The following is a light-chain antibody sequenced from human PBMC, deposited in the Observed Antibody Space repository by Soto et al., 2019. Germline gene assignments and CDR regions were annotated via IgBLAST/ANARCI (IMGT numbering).Light chain of an antibody. Sequence: DIVMTQSPDSLAVSLGERATIHCKSSQSVLYNSNNKNYLAWYQQKPGQPPKLLIYWASTRESGVPDRFTGSGAGTDFTLTISSLLAEDLDVYFCQQYASYPLTFGGGTKLEI. V-gene: IGKV4-1*01. CDR3: QQYASYPLT. CDR2: WAS. CDR1: QSVLYNSNNKNY. J-gene: IGKJ4*01.